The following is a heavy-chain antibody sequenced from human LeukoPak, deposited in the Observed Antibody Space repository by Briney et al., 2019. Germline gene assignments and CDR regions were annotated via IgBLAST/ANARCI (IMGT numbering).Heavy chain of an antibody. CDR3: ASGEQAIEYYFDY. Sequence: SETLSLTCAVYGGSFSGYYWSWIRQPPGKGLEWIGEINHSGSTNYNPSLKSRVTISVDTSKNQFSLKLSSVTAADTAVYYCASGEQAIEYYFDYWGQGTLVTVSS. D-gene: IGHD2-2*02. J-gene: IGHJ4*02. CDR2: INHSGST. V-gene: IGHV4-34*01. CDR1: GGSFSGYY.